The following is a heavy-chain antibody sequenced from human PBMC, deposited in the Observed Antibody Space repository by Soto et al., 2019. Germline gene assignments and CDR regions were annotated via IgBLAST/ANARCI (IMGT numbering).Heavy chain of an antibody. CDR3: ARAYGSGYMDV. CDR1: GGSISSGGYY. CDR2: IYYSGST. Sequence: QVQLQESGPGLVKPSQTLSLTCTVSGGSISSGGYYWSWIRQQPGKGLEWIGDIYYSGSTYYDPSLKSRVTISEDTSKSQFSLKLSSVTAADTAVYYCARAYGSGYMDVWGQGTTVTVSS. V-gene: IGHV4-31*03. J-gene: IGHJ6*02. D-gene: IGHD3-10*01.